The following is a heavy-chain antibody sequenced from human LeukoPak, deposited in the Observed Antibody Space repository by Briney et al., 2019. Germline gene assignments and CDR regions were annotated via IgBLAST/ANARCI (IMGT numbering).Heavy chain of an antibody. CDR3: ARTGDYSNYGAFDI. Sequence: GASVKVSCKASGYTFTTHYIHWVRQAPGQGPEWMGMINPNGGITTYARQFQGRLSMTRDMSTSTVYMELSSLRSEDTAVYYCARTGDYSNYGAFDIWGRGTMVTVSS. CDR2: INPNGGIT. V-gene: IGHV1-46*01. D-gene: IGHD4-11*01. CDR1: GYTFTTHY. J-gene: IGHJ3*02.